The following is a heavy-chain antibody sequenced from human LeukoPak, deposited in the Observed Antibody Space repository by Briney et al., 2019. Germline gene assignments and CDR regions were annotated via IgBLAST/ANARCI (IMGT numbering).Heavy chain of an antibody. CDR3: ARRSVVTAITKDAFDI. Sequence: SETLSLTCTVSGGSISSYYWSWIRQPPGKGLEWIGYVYYSGSTNYNPSLKSPVSISVDTSKNQFSLKLSSVTAADTAMYYCARRSVVTAITKDAFDIWGQGTMVTVSS. D-gene: IGHD2-21*02. CDR2: VYYSGST. V-gene: IGHV4-59*08. J-gene: IGHJ3*02. CDR1: GGSISSYY.